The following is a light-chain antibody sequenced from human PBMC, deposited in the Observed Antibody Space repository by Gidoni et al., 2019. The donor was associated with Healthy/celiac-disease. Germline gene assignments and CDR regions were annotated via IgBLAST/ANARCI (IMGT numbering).Light chain of an antibody. CDR3: QQYNSYPLP. Sequence: IEMTKSPSSLSASVGDRVPITYRASQGSSNCLAWFQQKPGKAPKSLISSASSLQSGVPSKFSGSGSGTDFTPPISSLQPEDFATYYCQQYNSYPLPFGGGTKVEIK. V-gene: IGKV1-16*02. J-gene: IGKJ4*01. CDR1: QGSSNC. CDR2: SAS.